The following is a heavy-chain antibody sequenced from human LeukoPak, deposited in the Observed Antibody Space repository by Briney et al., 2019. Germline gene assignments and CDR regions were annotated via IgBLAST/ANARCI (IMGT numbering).Heavy chain of an antibody. CDR1: DFTFSGYG. J-gene: IGHJ4*02. CDR2: ISGSDGSA. CDR3: AKDQRPYYYDNSDFDY. V-gene: IGHV3-23*01. D-gene: IGHD3-22*01. Sequence: KPGGSLRLSCAASDFTFSGYGMSWVRQAPGKGLEWISGISGSDGSAYYADSVKGRFTISRDNSKNTLYLQMNSLRAEDTAVYYCAKDQRPYYYDNSDFDYWGQGTLVTVSS.